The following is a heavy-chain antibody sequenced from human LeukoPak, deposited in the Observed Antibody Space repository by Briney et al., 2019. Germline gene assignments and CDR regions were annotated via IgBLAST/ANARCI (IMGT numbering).Heavy chain of an antibody. CDR2: MYQSRST. Sequence: SETLSLTCAVYGGSFSGYYWNWIRQPPGKGLEWIGDMYQSRSTNYNPSLQSRVTISLDTSKNQFSLKLSSVTAADTAVYYCAGLGYDFWSGYYTAYYGMDVWGQGTTVTVSS. CDR1: GGSFSGYY. D-gene: IGHD3-3*01. CDR3: AGLGYDFWSGYYTAYYGMDV. V-gene: IGHV4-34*01. J-gene: IGHJ6*02.